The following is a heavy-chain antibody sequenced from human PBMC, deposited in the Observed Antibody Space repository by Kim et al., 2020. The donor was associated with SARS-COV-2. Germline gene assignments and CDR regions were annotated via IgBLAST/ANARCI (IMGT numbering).Heavy chain of an antibody. Sequence: QKFQGRVTMTRDTSTSTVYMELSSLRSEDTAVYYCASQKWELGGRAFDIWGQGTMVTVSS. J-gene: IGHJ3*02. V-gene: IGHV1-46*01. D-gene: IGHD1-26*01. CDR3: ASQKWELGGRAFDI.